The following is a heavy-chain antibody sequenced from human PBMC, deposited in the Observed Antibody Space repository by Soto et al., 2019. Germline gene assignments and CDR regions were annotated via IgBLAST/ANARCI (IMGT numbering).Heavy chain of an antibody. D-gene: IGHD6-13*01. CDR3: ARDPHSWARFLRIAAAGTLDY. Sequence: GASVKVSCKASGYTFTSYAMHWVRQAPGQRLEWMGWINAGNGNTKYSQKFQGRVTITRDTSASTAYMELSSLRSEDTAVYYCARDPHSWARFLRIAAAGTLDYWGQGTLVTVSS. V-gene: IGHV1-3*01. CDR1: GYTFTSYA. J-gene: IGHJ4*02. CDR2: INAGNGNT.